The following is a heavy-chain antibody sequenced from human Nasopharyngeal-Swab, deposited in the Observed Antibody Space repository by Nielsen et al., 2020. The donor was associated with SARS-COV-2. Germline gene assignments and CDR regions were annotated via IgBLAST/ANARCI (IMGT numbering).Heavy chain of an antibody. J-gene: IGHJ3*01. D-gene: IGHD3-10*01. CDR2: IYYGGST. Sequence: SETLSLTCTVSGGSIDSGGHYWGWIRQHPGKGLEWIGYIYYGGSTYYNPSLKSRVSMSLDTSKNQFSLNLSSVTAADTAVYYCAKALQYYGAGRGAFDLWGQGTMVTVSS. V-gene: IGHV4-31*03. CDR3: AKALQYYGAGRGAFDL. CDR1: GGSIDSGGHY.